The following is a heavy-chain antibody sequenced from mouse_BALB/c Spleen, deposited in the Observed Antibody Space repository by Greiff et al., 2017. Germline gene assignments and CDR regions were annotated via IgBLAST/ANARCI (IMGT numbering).Heavy chain of an antibody. V-gene: IGHV5-6*02. D-gene: IGHD2-14*01. CDR3: ARHRRGERGYFDV. CDR1: GFTFSSYG. J-gene: IGHJ1*01. CDR2: ISSGGSYT. Sequence: EVKLVESGGDLVKPGGSLKLSCAASGFTFSSYGMSWVRQTPDKRLGWVATISSGGSYTYYPDSVKGRFTISRDNAKNTLYLQMSILKSEDTALYYGARHRRGERGYFDVWGAGTTVTVSS.